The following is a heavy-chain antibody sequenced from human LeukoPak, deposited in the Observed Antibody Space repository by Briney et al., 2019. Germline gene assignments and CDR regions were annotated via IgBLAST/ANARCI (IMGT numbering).Heavy chain of an antibody. CDR3: VKFGERGYTYGTLFQS. J-gene: IGHJ4*02. CDR2: ISDNGEST. CDR1: GFRIRSNS. Sequence: PGGSLRLSCVVSGFRIRSNSMSWVRQAPGKGLEWVSGISDNGESTYYALSVGGRFTISRDNSKNTLYLQMKSLRAEDTAVYSCVKFGERGYTYGTLFQSWGQGTRVTVSS. D-gene: IGHD5-18*01. V-gene: IGHV3-23*01.